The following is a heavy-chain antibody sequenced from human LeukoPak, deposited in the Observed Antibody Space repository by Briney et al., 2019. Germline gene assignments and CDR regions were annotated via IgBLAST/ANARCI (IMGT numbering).Heavy chain of an antibody. CDR3: AKGGSGSGPSRWFAA. Sequence: WVSGISASGGSTYYAASVKGRFTISRDNSKKTLSLQMNSLRADDTAVYDCAKGGSGSGPSRWFAAGGQGNQGTAS. CDR2: ISASGGST. V-gene: IGHV3-23*01. D-gene: IGHD3-10*01. J-gene: IGHJ5*02.